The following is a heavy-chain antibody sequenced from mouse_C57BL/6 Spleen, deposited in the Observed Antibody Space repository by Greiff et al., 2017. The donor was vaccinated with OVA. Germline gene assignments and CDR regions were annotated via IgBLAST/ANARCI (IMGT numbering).Heavy chain of an antibody. CDR1: GYTFTSYD. D-gene: IGHD3-2*02. J-gene: IGHJ4*01. Sequence: QVQLQQSGPELVKPGASVKLSCKASGYTFTSYDINWVKQRPGQGLEWIGWIYPRDGSTKYNEKLKGKATLTVDTSSSTAYMELHSLTSEDSAVYFCARFPTAQATSYYAMDYWGQGTSVTVSS. CDR3: ARFPTAQATSYYAMDY. V-gene: IGHV1-85*01. CDR2: IYPRDGST.